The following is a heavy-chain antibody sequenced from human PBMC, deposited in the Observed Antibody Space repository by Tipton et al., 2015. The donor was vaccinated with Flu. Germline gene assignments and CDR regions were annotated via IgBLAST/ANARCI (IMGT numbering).Heavy chain of an antibody. CDR2: IYYSGST. D-gene: IGHD4-17*01. CDR1: GGSISSGGAS. V-gene: IGHV4-31*03. Sequence: TLSLTCTVSGGSISSGGASWTWIRQHPGKGLEWIGGIYYSGSTYKSPSLTSRVTISVDTSKNQFSLNLNSVTAADTAVYYCARADYGDYDHEADGFDIWGQGTLVTVSA. CDR3: ARADYGDYDHEADGFDI. J-gene: IGHJ3*02.